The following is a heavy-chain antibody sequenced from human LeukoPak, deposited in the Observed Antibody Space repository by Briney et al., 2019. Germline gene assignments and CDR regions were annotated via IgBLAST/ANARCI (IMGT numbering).Heavy chain of an antibody. CDR3: ARDSGELLGIDY. Sequence: SETLSLTCTVSGGSISSSSYYWGWIRQPPGKGLEWIGSIYYSGSTYYNPSLKSRVTISVDTSENQFSLKLSSATAADTAVYYCARDSGELLGIDYWGQGTLVTVSP. CDR1: GGSISSSSYY. V-gene: IGHV4-39*07. J-gene: IGHJ4*02. D-gene: IGHD3-16*01. CDR2: IYYSGST.